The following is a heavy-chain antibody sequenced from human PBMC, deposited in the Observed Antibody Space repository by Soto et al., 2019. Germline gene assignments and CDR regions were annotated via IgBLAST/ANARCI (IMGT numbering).Heavy chain of an antibody. V-gene: IGHV1-18*01. CDR2: ISAHNGNT. J-gene: IGHJ4*02. D-gene: IGHD1-1*01. Sequence: QVHLVQSGAEVKKPGASVKVSCKGSGYGFTTYGITWVRQAPGQGLEWMAWISAHNGNTNYAQKLQGRVTVTRDTSTSTASMELRSLRSDDTAVHYCARGRYGDYWGQGALVTVSS. CDR3: ARGRYGDY. CDR1: GYGFTTYG.